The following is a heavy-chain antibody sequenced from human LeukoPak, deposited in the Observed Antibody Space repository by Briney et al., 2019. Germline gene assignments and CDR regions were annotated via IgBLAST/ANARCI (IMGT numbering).Heavy chain of an antibody. J-gene: IGHJ5*02. Sequence: GGSLRLSCAASGFTFSGYPIHWVRQAPGKGLEWVAVISYDGSNKYYADSVKGRFTISRDNSKNTLYLQMNSLRSEDTAIYYCAKETPNTGWFDPWGQGALVTVSS. CDR1: GFTFSGYP. CDR3: AKETPNTGWFDP. V-gene: IGHV3-30-3*02. D-gene: IGHD1-14*01. CDR2: ISYDGSNK.